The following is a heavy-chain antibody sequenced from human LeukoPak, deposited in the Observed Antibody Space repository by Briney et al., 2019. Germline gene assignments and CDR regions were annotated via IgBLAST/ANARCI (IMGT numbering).Heavy chain of an antibody. CDR2: IIHSGGT. Sequence: SETLSLTCAVSGGSFNGYSYTWIRQPPGKGLEWIGEIIHSGGTSYNPSLKSRLTISVDTSRKQFSLKLTSVTTADTALYFCARGPLAFRRVAGIFSWGRGTQVTVSS. V-gene: IGHV4-34*01. CDR3: ARGPLAFRRVAGIFS. D-gene: IGHD6-19*01. J-gene: IGHJ5*02. CDR1: GGSFNGYS.